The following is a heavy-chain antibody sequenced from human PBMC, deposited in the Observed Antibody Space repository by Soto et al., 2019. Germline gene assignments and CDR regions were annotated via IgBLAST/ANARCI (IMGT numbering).Heavy chain of an antibody. D-gene: IGHD3-22*01. J-gene: IGHJ6*02. CDR1: GGSISSSSYY. CDR3: ARRLYYDSSGFEGGGMDV. V-gene: IGHV4-39*01. CDR2: SYYSGST. Sequence: QLQLQESGPGLVKPSETLSLTCTVSGGSISSSSYYWGWIRQPPGKGLEWIGSSYYSGSTYYNPSLKSRVTISVDTSKNQVSLKLSSVTAADTAVYYCARRLYYDSSGFEGGGMDVWGQGTTVTVSS.